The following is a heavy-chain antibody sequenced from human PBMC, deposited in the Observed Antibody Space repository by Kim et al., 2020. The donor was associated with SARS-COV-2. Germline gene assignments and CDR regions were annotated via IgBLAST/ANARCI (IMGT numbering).Heavy chain of an antibody. J-gene: IGHJ6*01. D-gene: IGHD4-17*01. CDR1: GASISSNDCL. V-gene: IGHV4-61*05. CDR3: AKDSGKSTVYYCHG. CDR2: NNHTGGT. Sequence: SETLSLTCTVSGASISSNDCLWGWIRQPPGQGREWIVDNNHTGGTNYNPSRKSPVSVYVDTNKNQFSLNFDSVTAAATAICYCAKDSGKSTVYYCHG.